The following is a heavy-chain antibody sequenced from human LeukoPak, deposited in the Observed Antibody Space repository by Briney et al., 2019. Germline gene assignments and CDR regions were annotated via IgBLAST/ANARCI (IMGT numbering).Heavy chain of an antibody. CDR3: ARGRGPRAAGNIWDDY. CDR2: INPSGGST. J-gene: IGHJ4*02. Sequence: ASVKVSCKASGYTFTSYYMHWVRQAPGQGLEWMGIINPSGGSTSYAQKFQGRVTMTRDTSTSTVYMELSSLRSEDTAVYYCARGRGPRAAGNIWDDYWGQGTLDTVSS. CDR1: GYTFTSYY. D-gene: IGHD6-13*01. V-gene: IGHV1-46*01.